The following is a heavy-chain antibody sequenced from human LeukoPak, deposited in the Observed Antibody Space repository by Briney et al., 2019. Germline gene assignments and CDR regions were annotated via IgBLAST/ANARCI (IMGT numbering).Heavy chain of an antibody. CDR2: INPSGGST. V-gene: IGHV1-46*01. J-gene: IGHJ6*03. Sequence: GASVKVSCKASGYTFTSYYMHWVRQAPGQGLEWMGIINPSGGSTSYAQKFQGRVTMTRDTSTSTVYMELSSLRAEDTAVYYCAKGSDYDSKYYYYYMDVWGKGTTVTVSS. CDR3: AKGSDYDSKYYYYYMDV. D-gene: IGHD3-22*01. CDR1: GYTFTSYY.